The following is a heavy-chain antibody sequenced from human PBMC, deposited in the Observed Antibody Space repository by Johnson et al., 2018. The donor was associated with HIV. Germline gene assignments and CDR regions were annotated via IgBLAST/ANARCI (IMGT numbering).Heavy chain of an antibody. Sequence: VQLVESGGGLVKPGASLRLSCAASGFTFSNAWMTWVRQAPGKGLEWVSLISRYVDTTYNTDSARGRFTISIDNSKNTLFLQMHSLRDEDKAVYFCGKDRLGNHYVCDIWGQGTLGTVPS. CDR3: GKDRLGNHYVCDI. CDR2: ISRYVDTT. V-gene: IGHV3-23*04. D-gene: IGHD4-23*01. CDR1: GFTFSNAW. J-gene: IGHJ3*02.